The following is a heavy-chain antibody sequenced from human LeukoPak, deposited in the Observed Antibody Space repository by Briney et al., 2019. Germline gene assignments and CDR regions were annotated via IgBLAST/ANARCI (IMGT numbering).Heavy chain of an antibody. D-gene: IGHD3-22*01. CDR1: GGSFSGYY. CDR3: ARGTMIVVVITTLGWFDP. V-gene: IGHV4-34*01. CDR2: INHSGST. Sequence: PSETLSLTCAVYGGSFSGYYWSWIRQPPGKGLEWIGEINHSGSTNYNPSLKSRVTISVDTSKNQFSLKLSSVTAADTAVYYCARGTMIVVVITTLGWFDPWGQGTLVTVSP. J-gene: IGHJ5*02.